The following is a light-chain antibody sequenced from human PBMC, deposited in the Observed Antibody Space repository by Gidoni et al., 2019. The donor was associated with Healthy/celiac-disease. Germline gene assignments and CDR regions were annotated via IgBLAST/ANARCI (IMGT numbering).Light chain of an antibody. CDR2: DVS. CDR3: CSYAGSYTWV. CDR1: SSDVGGYNY. J-gene: IGLJ3*02. V-gene: IGLV2-11*02. Sequence: QSALTQPRSVSGSLGQSVTISCPGTSSDVGGYNYVSWYQQHPGKAPKLMIYDVSKRPSGVPDRFSGSKSGNTASLTISGLQAEDEADYYCCSYAGSYTWVFGGGTKLTVL.